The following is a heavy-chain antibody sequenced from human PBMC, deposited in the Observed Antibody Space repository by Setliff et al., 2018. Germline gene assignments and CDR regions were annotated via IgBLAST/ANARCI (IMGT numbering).Heavy chain of an antibody. CDR3: ARAGLAAAGRKGVFDH. CDR1: GYSFTSHY. D-gene: IGHD6-13*01. V-gene: IGHV1-46*01. CDR2: INPGGVTF. J-gene: IGHJ4*02. Sequence: ASVKVSCKTSGYSFTSHYMHWVRQAPGQGLEWMGIINPGGVTFSSTQNFEGRVSMTSDTSTSTVFMELNSLTSDDTGVYYCARAGLAAAGRKGVFDHWGQGTLVTVS.